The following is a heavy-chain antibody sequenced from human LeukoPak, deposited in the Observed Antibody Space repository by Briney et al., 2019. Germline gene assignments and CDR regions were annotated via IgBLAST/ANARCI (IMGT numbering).Heavy chain of an antibody. CDR3: ASFYCSGGSCYQYYYYYCMDV. J-gene: IGHJ6*03. CDR1: GDSIISSNSY. Sequence: KPSETLSLTCTVSGDSIISSNSYWAWIRQPPGKGLEWIANIYYSGSTYSNPSLKSRVTISVDTSKNQFSLKLSSVTAADTAVYYCASFYCSGGSCYQYYYYYCMDVWGKGTTVTISS. CDR2: IYYSGST. V-gene: IGHV4-39*01. D-gene: IGHD2-15*01.